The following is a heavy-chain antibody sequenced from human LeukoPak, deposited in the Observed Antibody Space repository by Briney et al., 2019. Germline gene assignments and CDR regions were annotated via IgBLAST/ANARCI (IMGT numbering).Heavy chain of an antibody. CDR3: ARRGLASSGYYYPFDY. CDR2: IKQDGSEK. V-gene: IGHV3-7*01. CDR1: GFTFSSYW. Sequence: QAGGSLRLSCAASGFTFSSYWMSWVRQAPGKGLEWVANIKQDGSEKNYVDSVKGRFTISRDNAKDSLYLQMNSLRAEDMAVYYCARRGLASSGYYYPFDYWGQGTLVTVSS. D-gene: IGHD3-22*01. J-gene: IGHJ4*02.